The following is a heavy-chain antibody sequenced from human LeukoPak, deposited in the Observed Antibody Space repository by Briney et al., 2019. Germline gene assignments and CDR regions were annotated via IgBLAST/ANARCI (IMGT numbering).Heavy chain of an antibody. J-gene: IGHJ4*02. CDR1: GGSISSYY. CDR3: ARVDSSGWPYYFDY. Sequence: SETLSLTCTVSGGSISSYYWSWLRQPPGKGLEWIGYIYYSGSTNYNPSLKSRVTISVDTSRNQFSLKLSSVTAADTAVYYCARVDSSGWPYYFDYWGQGTLVTVSS. V-gene: IGHV4-59*01. CDR2: IYYSGST. D-gene: IGHD6-19*01.